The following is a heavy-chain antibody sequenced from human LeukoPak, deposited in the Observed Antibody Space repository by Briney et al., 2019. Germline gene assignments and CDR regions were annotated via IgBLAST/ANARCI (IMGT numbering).Heavy chain of an antibody. J-gene: IGHJ4*02. Sequence: ASVKVSCKASGYTFTSYAMHWVRQAPGQRLEWMGWINAGNGNTKYSQKFQGRVTITRDTSTSTVYMELSSLRSEDTAVYYCASRGFGVTGEVDYWGQGTLVTVSS. D-gene: IGHD3-10*01. CDR3: ASRGFGVTGEVDY. CDR1: GYTFTSYA. V-gene: IGHV1-3*01. CDR2: INAGNGNT.